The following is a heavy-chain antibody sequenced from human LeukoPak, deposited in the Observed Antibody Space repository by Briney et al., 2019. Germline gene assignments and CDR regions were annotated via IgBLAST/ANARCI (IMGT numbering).Heavy chain of an antibody. J-gene: IGHJ5*02. V-gene: IGHV1-46*01. CDR3: ARDLGATGYNWFDP. Sequence: GASVKVSCKASGGTFSSYAISWVRRAPGQGLEWMGIINPSGGSTSYAQKFQGRVTMTRDTSTSTVYMELSSLRSEDTAVYYCARDLGATGYNWFDPWGQGTLVTVSS. D-gene: IGHD1-26*01. CDR2: INPSGGST. CDR1: GGTFSSYA.